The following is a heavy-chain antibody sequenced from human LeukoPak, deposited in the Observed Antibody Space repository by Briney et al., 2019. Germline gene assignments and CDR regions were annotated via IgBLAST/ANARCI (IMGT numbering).Heavy chain of an antibody. V-gene: IGHV3-21*01. CDR2: ISSSSSYI. CDR3: ARGLRGVDY. CDR1: GFTFSSYS. J-gene: IGHJ4*02. D-gene: IGHD5-12*01. Sequence: GGSLRLSCAVSGFTFSSYSMNWVRQAPGKGLEWVSSISSSSSYIYYADSVKGRFTISRDNAKNSLYLQMNSLRAEDTAVYYCARGLRGVDYWGQGTLVTVSS.